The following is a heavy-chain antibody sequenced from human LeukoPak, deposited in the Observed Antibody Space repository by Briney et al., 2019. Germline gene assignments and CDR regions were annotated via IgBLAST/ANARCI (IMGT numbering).Heavy chain of an antibody. Sequence: GGSLRLSCTASGFTFDDYAMSWFRQAPGKGLEWVGFIRSKAYGGTTEYAASVKGRFTISRDDSKSIAYLQMNSLKTEDTAVYYCTRPSSIAARREYYFDYWGQGTLVTVSS. CDR3: TRPSSIAARREYYFDY. V-gene: IGHV3-49*03. D-gene: IGHD6-6*01. CDR2: IRSKAYGGTT. CDR1: GFTFDDYA. J-gene: IGHJ4*02.